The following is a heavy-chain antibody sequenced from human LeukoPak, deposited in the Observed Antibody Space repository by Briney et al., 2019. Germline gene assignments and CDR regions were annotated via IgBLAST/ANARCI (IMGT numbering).Heavy chain of an antibody. CDR2: IYYSGST. CDR1: GGSISSSSYY. CDR3: ARDLDSYSSSWFHSSNEAFDI. D-gene: IGHD6-13*01. Sequence: PSETLSLTCTVSGGSISSSSYYWGWIRQPPGKGLEWIGSIYYSGSTYYDPSLKSRVTISVDTSKNQFSLELSSVTAADTAVYYCARDLDSYSSSWFHSSNEAFDIWGQGTMVTVSS. J-gene: IGHJ3*02. V-gene: IGHV4-39*07.